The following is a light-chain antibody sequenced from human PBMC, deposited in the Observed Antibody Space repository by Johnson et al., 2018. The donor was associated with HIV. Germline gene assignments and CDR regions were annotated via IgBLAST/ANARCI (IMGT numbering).Light chain of an antibody. CDR3: GTWDSSLGV. Sequence: QSVLTQPPSVSAAPGQKVTISCSGSSSDMGNYAVSWYQQLPGTAPKLLIYDSYKRPSGIPDRFSGSKSGTSATLGITGLQTGDEADYYCGTWDSSLGVFGTGTKVTVL. V-gene: IGLV1-51*01. CDR2: DSY. J-gene: IGLJ1*01. CDR1: SSDMGNYA.